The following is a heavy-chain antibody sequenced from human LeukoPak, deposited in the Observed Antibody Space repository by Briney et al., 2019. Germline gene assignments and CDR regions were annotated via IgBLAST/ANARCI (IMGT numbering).Heavy chain of an antibody. J-gene: IGHJ4*02. CDR1: GYTFTGYY. CDR2: INPSGGST. D-gene: IGHD1-7*01. V-gene: IGHV1-46*03. CDR3: ARTCITGTTISPFDY. Sequence: RASVKVSCKASGYTFTGYYMHWVRQAPGQGLEWMGIINPSGGSTSYAQKFQGRVTMTRDTSTSTVYMELSSLRSEDTAVYYCARTCITGTTISPFDYWGQGTLVTVSS.